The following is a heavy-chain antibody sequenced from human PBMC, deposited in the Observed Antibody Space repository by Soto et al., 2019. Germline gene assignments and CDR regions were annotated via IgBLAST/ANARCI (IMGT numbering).Heavy chain of an antibody. J-gene: IGHJ6*02. CDR3: AKDWRWEQQIYGMNV. CDR2: ISYDGRNK. V-gene: IGHV3-30*18. D-gene: IGHD1-26*01. Sequence: GGSLRLSCVASDFSFRNYGIHWGRQAPGKGLEWVADISYDGRNKYYAESVKGRFTISRDNSKNTLYLQMNSLRTEDTAVYYCAKDWRWEQQIYGMNVWGQGTTVTVSS. CDR1: DFSFRNYG.